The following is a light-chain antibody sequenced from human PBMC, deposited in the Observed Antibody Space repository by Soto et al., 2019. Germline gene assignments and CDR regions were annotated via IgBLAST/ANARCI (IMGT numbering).Light chain of an antibody. CDR2: VAS. CDR3: QKYSSVPV. J-gene: IGKJ3*01. V-gene: IGKV1-27*01. CDR1: QGIRNF. Sequence: DIQMTQSPPSLSASVGDRVTITCRASQGIRNFVAWYQQKPGKAPKLLIYVASTLQSGVPSRFSGSGSGTDFTLTINSRQPEDVATYSCQKYSSVPVFGPGTKVEIK.